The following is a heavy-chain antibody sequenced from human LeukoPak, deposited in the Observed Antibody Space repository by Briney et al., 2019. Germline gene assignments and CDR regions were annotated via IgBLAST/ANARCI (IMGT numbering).Heavy chain of an antibody. Sequence: WMXWXRXXXXXXLECVASINHNGNVNYYVDSLNGLFTISRDNAKNSLYLQMSNLRAEDTAVYFCARGGGLDVWGQGATVTVSS. CDR1: W. CDR2: INHNGNVN. D-gene: IGHD3-16*01. CDR3: ARGGGLDV. V-gene: IGHV3-7*03. J-gene: IGHJ6*02.